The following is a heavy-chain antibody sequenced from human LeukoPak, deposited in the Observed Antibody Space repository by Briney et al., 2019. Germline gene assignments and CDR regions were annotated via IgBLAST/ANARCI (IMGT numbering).Heavy chain of an antibody. CDR1: GGSFSGYY. CDR2: INHSGST. Sequence: SETLSLTCAVYGGSFSGYYWSWIRQPPGKGLEWIGEINHSGSTNYNPSLKSRVTISVDTSKNQFSLKLSSVTAADTAVYCCARGRSWDNQSRAFDIWGQGTMVTVSS. J-gene: IGHJ3*02. D-gene: IGHD1-14*01. CDR3: ARGRSWDNQSRAFDI. V-gene: IGHV4-34*01.